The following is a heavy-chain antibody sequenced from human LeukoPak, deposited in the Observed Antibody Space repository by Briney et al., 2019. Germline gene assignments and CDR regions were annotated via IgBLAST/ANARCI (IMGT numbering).Heavy chain of an antibody. D-gene: IGHD3-9*01. Sequence: ASVKVSCKASGYTFTRYGISWVRQAPGQGLEWMGWISADNANTNYAQKLQCRVTMTTDTSTSTAYMELRSLRSDDPAVYHCARAPDFDWLLLFHYWGQGTLVTVSS. CDR1: GYTFTRYG. V-gene: IGHV1-18*01. CDR3: ARAPDFDWLLLFHY. CDR2: ISADNANT. J-gene: IGHJ4*02.